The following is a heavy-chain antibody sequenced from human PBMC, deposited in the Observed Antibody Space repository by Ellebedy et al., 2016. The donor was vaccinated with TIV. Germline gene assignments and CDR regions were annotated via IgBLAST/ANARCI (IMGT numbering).Heavy chain of an antibody. D-gene: IGHD2-21*02. CDR2: ISGTSNTI. V-gene: IGHV3-48*01. CDR3: AREHIVVVTADY. J-gene: IGHJ4*02. Sequence: GESLKISCAASGFAFSNYGMNWVRQAPGKGLEWLSYISGTSNTIYYADSVKGRFTISRDNAENSLYLQMDSLRTDDTAVYYCAREHIVVVTADYWGQGTLVTVSS. CDR1: GFAFSNYG.